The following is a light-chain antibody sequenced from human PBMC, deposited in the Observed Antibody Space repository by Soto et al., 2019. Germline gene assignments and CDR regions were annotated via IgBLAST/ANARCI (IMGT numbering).Light chain of an antibody. CDR2: GSF. CDR3: QQYNDRPPIN. V-gene: IGKV3-15*01. J-gene: IGKJ5*01. CDR1: QIVDNT. Sequence: EIVITHSPFTLSASPVESATLSFMASQIVDNTVAWCQQKPGQAPRLLIVGSFARATGIPARFSGSGSGSEYTLTISGLQSEDFAVYYCQQYNDRPPINFGQGTRLEIK.